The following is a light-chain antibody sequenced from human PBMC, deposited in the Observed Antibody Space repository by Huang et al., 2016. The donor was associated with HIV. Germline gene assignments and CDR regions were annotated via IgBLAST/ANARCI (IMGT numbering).Light chain of an antibody. J-gene: IGKJ4*01. CDR1: QDINRW. V-gene: IGKV1-12*01. CDR2: AAS. Sequence: DIQMTQSPSSVTAFVGDRISFICRTSQDINRWLAWYQQKPGKAPKLLIYAASTLQGGVPSRFSGRVSGTGFTLTINILQPEDFATYFCQQAVSFPLTFGGGTKVEIK. CDR3: QQAVSFPLT.